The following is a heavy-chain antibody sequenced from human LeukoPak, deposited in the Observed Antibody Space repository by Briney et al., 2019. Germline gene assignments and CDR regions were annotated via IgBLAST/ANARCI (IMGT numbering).Heavy chain of an antibody. J-gene: IGHJ4*02. Sequence: PGRSLRLSCAASGFTFINYGMYWVRRAPGKGLEWVAVVWYDGSNKYYADSVKGRFTISRDNSKNTLYLQMNSLRAEDTAVYYCAKDRDTAMEIEYWGQGTLVTVSS. D-gene: IGHD5-18*01. CDR2: VWYDGSNK. CDR1: GFTFINYG. CDR3: AKDRDTAMEIEY. V-gene: IGHV3-33*06.